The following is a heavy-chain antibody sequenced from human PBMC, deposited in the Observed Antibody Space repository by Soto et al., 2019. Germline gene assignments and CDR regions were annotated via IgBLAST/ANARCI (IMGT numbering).Heavy chain of an antibody. D-gene: IGHD2-8*01. Sequence: GGSLRLSCAASGFTFSSYAMHWVRQAPGKGLEWVAVISYDGSNKYYADSVKGRFTISRDNSKNTLYLQMNSLRAEDTAVYYCARDPSEMATMEYVYWGQGTLVTVSS. V-gene: IGHV3-30-3*01. CDR2: ISYDGSNK. J-gene: IGHJ4*02. CDR3: ARDPSEMATMEYVY. CDR1: GFTFSSYA.